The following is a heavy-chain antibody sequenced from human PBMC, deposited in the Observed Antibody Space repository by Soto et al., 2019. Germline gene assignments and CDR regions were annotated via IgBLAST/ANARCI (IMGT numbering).Heavy chain of an antibody. CDR1: GFTFSSYG. CDR3: AKDRGAYYSNSGMDV. V-gene: IGHV3-30*18. D-gene: IGHD4-4*01. J-gene: IGHJ6*04. CDR2: ISYDGSNK. Sequence: PGGSLRLACAASGFTFSSYGMHRVRQAPGKGLEWVAVISYDGSNKYYADSLKGRFTISRDNSKNTLYRQMNSLRAQDTAVYYCAKDRGAYYSNSGMDVWGEGTTVTVAS.